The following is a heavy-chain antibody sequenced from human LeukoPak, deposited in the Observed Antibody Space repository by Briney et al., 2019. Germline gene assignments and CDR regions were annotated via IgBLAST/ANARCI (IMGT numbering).Heavy chain of an antibody. Sequence: SVKVSCKASGGTFSSYAISWVRQAPGQGLEWMGGLIPIFGTANYAQKFQGRVTITTDESTSTAYMELSSLRSEDTAVYYCARVACSSTSCYRVYYFDYWGQGTLVTVSS. CDR3: ARVACSSTSCYRVYYFDY. D-gene: IGHD2-2*02. V-gene: IGHV1-69*05. J-gene: IGHJ4*02. CDR2: LIPIFGTA. CDR1: GGTFSSYA.